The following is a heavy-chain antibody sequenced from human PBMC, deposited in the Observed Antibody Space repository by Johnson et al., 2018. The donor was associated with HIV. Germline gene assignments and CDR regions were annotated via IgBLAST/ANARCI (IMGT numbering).Heavy chain of an antibody. V-gene: IGHV3-15*05. D-gene: IGHD2-15*01. CDR2: IKSKTDGGTT. CDR3: ARVRGDCSGGSCYRWGTFDI. CDR1: GFTFSNAW. J-gene: IGHJ3*02. Sequence: MQLVESGGGLVKPGGSLRLSCAASGFTFSNAWMSWVRQAPGKGLEWVGRIKSKTDGGTTDYAAPVKGRFTISRDDSKNTLYLQMNSLRAEDTALYYCARVRGDCSGGSCYRWGTFDIWGQGTMVTVSS.